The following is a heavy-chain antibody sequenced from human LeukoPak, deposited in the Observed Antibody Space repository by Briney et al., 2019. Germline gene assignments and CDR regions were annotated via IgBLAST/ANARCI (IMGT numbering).Heavy chain of an antibody. D-gene: IGHD2-2*01. J-gene: IGHJ6*02. CDR1: GYTFTGYY. Sequence: ASVKVSCKASGYTFTGYYMHWVRQAPGQGLEWMGWINPNSGGTNYAQKFQGRVTMTRDTSISTAYMELSRLRSDDTAVYCCASSAYCNSTSCYQDEYGMDVWGQGTTVTVSS. CDR3: ASSAYCNSTSCYQDEYGMDV. CDR2: INPNSGGT. V-gene: IGHV1-2*02.